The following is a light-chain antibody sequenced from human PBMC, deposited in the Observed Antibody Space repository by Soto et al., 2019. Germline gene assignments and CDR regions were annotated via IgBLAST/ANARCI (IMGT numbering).Light chain of an antibody. CDR2: AAS. CDR3: QQYYSYPRT. V-gene: IGKV1-8*01. Sequence: AIRMTQSPSSFSASTGDRVTITCRASQGISSYLAWYQQKPGQAPKRLIYAASTLQSGVPSRFSGSGSGTDFTLTISCLQSEDFATYYCQQYYSYPRTFGQGTKVEIK. J-gene: IGKJ1*01. CDR1: QGISSY.